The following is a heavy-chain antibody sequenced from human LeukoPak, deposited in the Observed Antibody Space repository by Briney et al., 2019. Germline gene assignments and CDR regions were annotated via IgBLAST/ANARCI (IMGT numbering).Heavy chain of an antibody. CDR2: INPNSGGT. Sequence: ASVKVSCKASGYTFTGYYMHWVRQAPGQGLEWMGWINPNSGGTNYAQKFQGRVTMTRDTSISTAYMELSRLRSDDTAVYYCARDKGSSRYFQHWGQGTLVTVSS. J-gene: IGHJ1*01. CDR3: ARDKGSSRYFQH. CDR1: GYTFTGYY. V-gene: IGHV1-2*02. D-gene: IGHD2-2*01.